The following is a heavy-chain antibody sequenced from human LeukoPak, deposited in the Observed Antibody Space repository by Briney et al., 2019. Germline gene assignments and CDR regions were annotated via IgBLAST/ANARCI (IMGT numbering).Heavy chain of an antibody. V-gene: IGHV3-23*01. J-gene: IGHJ4*02. CDR3: AKESGYDVDFDY. CDR1: GFTFTSHA. D-gene: IGHD5-12*01. Sequence: QPGGSLRLSCAASGFTFTSHAMSWVRQAPGKGLEWASIISGSGDSTYYADSVKGRFTISRDNSKNTLYLQMNSLRADDTAVYYCAKESGYDVDFDYWGQGTLVTVSS. CDR2: ISGSGDST.